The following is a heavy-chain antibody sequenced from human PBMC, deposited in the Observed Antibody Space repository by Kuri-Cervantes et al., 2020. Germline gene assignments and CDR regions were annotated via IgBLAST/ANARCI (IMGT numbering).Heavy chain of an antibody. CDR1: GFTFDDYA. D-gene: IGHD3-16*01. CDR2: ISSSSSTI. J-gene: IGHJ2*01. CDR3: TWGRFDL. Sequence: GESLKISCAASGFTFDDYAMNWVRQAPGKGPEWISYISSSSSTIYYADSVKGRFTISRDNAKNSLYLQVNSLRDEDAAVYYCTWGRFDLWGRGTLVTVSS. V-gene: IGHV3-48*02.